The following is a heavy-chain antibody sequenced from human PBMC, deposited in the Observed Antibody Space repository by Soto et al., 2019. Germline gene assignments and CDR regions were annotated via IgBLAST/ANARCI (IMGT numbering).Heavy chain of an antibody. CDR2: IYYSGST. V-gene: IGHV4-31*03. D-gene: IGHD5-18*01. CDR3: ARDHAYSYRVDWFDP. Sequence: QVQLQESGPGLVKPSQTLSLTCTVSGGSISSGGYYWSWIRQHPGKGLEWIGYIYYSGSTYYNPSLKSRLTISVDTSKNQFSLKLSSVTAADTAVYYCARDHAYSYRVDWFDPWGQGTLVTVSS. CDR1: GGSISSGGYY. J-gene: IGHJ5*02.